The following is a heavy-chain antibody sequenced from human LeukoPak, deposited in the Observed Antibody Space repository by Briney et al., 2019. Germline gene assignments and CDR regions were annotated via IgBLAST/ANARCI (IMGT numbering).Heavy chain of an antibody. V-gene: IGHV3-9*01. D-gene: IGHD6-19*01. J-gene: IGHJ5*02. Sequence: GRSLRLSCAASGFNFGDYAMHWVRQPPGKGLEWVSDIGWNSGSVGYAEPVKGRFTTSRDNTKNFLYLEMSSLSPEDTAFYYCAREEHNSGWSPLGAWGQGTLVTVSS. CDR3: AREEHNSGWSPLGA. CDR2: IGWNSGSV. CDR1: GFNFGDYA.